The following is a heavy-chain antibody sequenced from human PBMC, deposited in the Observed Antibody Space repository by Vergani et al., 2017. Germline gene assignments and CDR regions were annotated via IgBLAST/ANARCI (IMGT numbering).Heavy chain of an antibody. Sequence: EVQLVESGGGLVKPGGSLRLSCAASGFTFSSYAMSWVRQDQGKGLEWVSAISGSGGSTYYADSVKGRFTISRDNSKNTLYLQMNSLRAEDTAVYYCANSAGAMAVFDYWGQGTLVTVSS. J-gene: IGHJ4*02. CDR3: ANSAGAMAVFDY. V-gene: IGHV3-23*04. D-gene: IGHD5-18*01. CDR2: ISGSGGST. CDR1: GFTFSSYA.